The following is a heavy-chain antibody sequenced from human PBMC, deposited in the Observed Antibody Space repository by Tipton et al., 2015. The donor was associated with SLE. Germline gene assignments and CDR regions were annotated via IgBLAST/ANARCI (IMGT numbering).Heavy chain of an antibody. CDR1: GGSFSGYY. CDR3: ARGYQLPLGPYYYNYMAV. J-gene: IGHJ6*03. D-gene: IGHD2-2*01. V-gene: IGHV4-34*01. CDR2: INHSGST. Sequence: TLSLTCAVYGGSFSGYYWSWIRQPPGKGLEWIGEINHSGSTNYNPSLKSRVTISVDTSKNQFSLKLSSVTAADTAVYYCARGYQLPLGPYYYNYMAVWGTGATVAVSS.